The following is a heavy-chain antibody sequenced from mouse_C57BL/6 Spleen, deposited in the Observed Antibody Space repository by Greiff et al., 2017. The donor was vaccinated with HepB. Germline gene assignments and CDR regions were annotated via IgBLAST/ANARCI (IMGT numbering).Heavy chain of an antibody. Sequence: EVQLQQSGPELVKPGASVKISCKASGYSFTGYYMNWVKQSPEKSLEWIGEINPSTGGTTYNQKFKAKATLTVDKSSSTAYMQLKSLTSEDSAVYYCARGGLYDAYAMDYWGQGTSVTVSS. V-gene: IGHV1-42*01. D-gene: IGHD2-3*01. CDR1: GYSFTGYY. J-gene: IGHJ4*01. CDR3: ARGGLYDAYAMDY. CDR2: INPSTGGT.